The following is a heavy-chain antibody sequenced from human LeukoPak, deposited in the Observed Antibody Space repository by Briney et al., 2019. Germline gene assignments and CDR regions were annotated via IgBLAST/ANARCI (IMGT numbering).Heavy chain of an antibody. CDR2: ISSGGGEE. Sequence: PGRSLRLSCAASGFLFSKYGMHWVRQAPGKGLEWVAVISSGGGEESYGDSVQGRFTISRDNAKNSLYLQMNSLRAEDTAVYYCAREGYSSSWYYFDYWGQGTLVTVSS. D-gene: IGHD6-13*01. V-gene: IGHV3-30*04. J-gene: IGHJ4*02. CDR3: AREGYSSSWYYFDY. CDR1: GFLFSKYG.